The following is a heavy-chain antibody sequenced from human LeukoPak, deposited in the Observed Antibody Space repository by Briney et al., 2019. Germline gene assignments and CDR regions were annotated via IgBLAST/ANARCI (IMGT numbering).Heavy chain of an antibody. D-gene: IGHD5-12*01. J-gene: IGHJ6*02. CDR2: IYYSGST. V-gene: IGHV4-59*08. CDR1: GGSISSYY. Sequence: SETLSLTCTVSGGSISSYYWSWIRQPPGKGLEWIGYIYYSGSTNYNPSLKSRVTISVDTSKNQFSLKLSSVTAADTAVYYCASGGYGGYDLNWDYGMDVWGQGTTVTVSS. CDR3: ASGGYGGYDLNWDYGMDV.